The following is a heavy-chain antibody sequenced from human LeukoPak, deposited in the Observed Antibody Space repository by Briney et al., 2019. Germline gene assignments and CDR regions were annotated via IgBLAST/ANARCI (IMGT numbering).Heavy chain of an antibody. V-gene: IGHV4-61*02. CDR1: GGSITSRTYY. J-gene: IGHJ3*02. CDR3: AIRYCSGGSCYNRGAFDI. D-gene: IGHD2-15*01. CDR2: IYLRGTT. Sequence: SETLSLTCSVSGGSITSRTYYWNWIRQPAGKGLEWIGRIYLRGTTNYNPALKSRVTISFDTSKNQFSLKLSSVTAADTAVYYCAIRYCSGGSCYNRGAFDIWGQGTMVTVSS.